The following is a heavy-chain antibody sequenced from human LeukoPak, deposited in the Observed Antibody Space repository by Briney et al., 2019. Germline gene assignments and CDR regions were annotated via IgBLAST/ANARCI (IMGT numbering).Heavy chain of an antibody. D-gene: IGHD5/OR15-5a*01. Sequence: GASEKVSCKASGHTFTSYGISWVRQAPGQGLEWMGWISAYNGNTNYAQKLQGRVTMTTDTSTSTAYMELTSLRSDDTAVYYCARDMTGVYARSDYCGQGTLVTVSS. CDR3: ARDMTGVYARSDY. CDR2: ISAYNGNT. J-gene: IGHJ4*02. CDR1: GHTFTSYG. V-gene: IGHV1-18*01.